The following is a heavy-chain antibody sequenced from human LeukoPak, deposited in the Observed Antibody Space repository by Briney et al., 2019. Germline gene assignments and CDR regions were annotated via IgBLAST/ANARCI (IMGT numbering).Heavy chain of an antibody. Sequence: NPSETLSLTCTVSGYSISSSSYYWSWIRQPAGKGLEWIGRIYTSGSTDYNPSLKSRVTISVDTSKNQFSLKLTSVTAADTAVYYCASGYNWNYILGHWGQGTLVTVSS. D-gene: IGHD1-7*01. J-gene: IGHJ4*02. V-gene: IGHV4-61*02. CDR3: ASGYNWNYILGH. CDR1: GYSISSSSYY. CDR2: IYTSGST.